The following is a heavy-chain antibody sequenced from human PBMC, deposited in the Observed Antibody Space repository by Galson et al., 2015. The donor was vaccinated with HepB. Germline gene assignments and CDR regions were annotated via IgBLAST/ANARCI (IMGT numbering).Heavy chain of an antibody. J-gene: IGHJ4*02. V-gene: IGHV1-69*13. Sequence: SVKVSCKASGDTFSSFRSFAMSWVRQAPGQGLEWIGGIIPMLGTPNYAQKFQDRVTISADESTTTVYMELSRLKSEDTALYYCARRDGPGSLYAADHWGQGTLVTVS. CDR2: IIPMLGTP. CDR1: GDTFSSFRSFA. D-gene: IGHD3-10*01. CDR3: ARRDGPGSLYAADH.